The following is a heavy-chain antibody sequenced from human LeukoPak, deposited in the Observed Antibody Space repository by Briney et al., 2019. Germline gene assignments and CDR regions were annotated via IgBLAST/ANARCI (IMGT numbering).Heavy chain of an antibody. CDR3: ARDLYGSSDY. CDR2: ISSSSSYI. CDR1: GITFSSYG. J-gene: IGHJ4*02. Sequence: NPGGSLRLSCAAPGITFSSYGMSWVRQAPGKGLEWVSSISSSSSYIYYADSVKGRFTISRDNAKNSLYLQMNSLRAEDTAVYYCARDLYGSSDYWGQGTLVTVSS. D-gene: IGHD5-24*01. V-gene: IGHV3-21*01.